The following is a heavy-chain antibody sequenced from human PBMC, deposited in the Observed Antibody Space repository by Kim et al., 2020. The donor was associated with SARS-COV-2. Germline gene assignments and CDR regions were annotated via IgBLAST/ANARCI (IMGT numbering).Heavy chain of an antibody. J-gene: IGHJ4*02. Sequence: GGSLRLSCAASGFTFSSYAMSWVRQAPGKGLEWVSAISGSGGSTYYADSVKGRFTISRDNSKNTLYLQMNSLRAEDTAVYYCAKDLSYCSSTSCYTPQYYFDYWGQGTLVTVSS. V-gene: IGHV3-23*01. CDR2: ISGSGGST. D-gene: IGHD2-2*02. CDR3: AKDLSYCSSTSCYTPQYYFDY. CDR1: GFTFSSYA.